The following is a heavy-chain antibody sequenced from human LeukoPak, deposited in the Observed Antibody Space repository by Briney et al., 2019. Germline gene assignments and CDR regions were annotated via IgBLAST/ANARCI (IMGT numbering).Heavy chain of an antibody. CDR3: ARGQQYYDFWSGHNWFDP. D-gene: IGHD3-3*01. V-gene: IGHV4-34*01. CDR2: INHSGST. CDR1: GGSFRGYY. Sequence: PSETLSLTCAVYGGSFRGYYWSWIRQPPGKGLEWIGEINHSGSTNYNPSLKSRVTISVDTSKNQFSLKLSSVTAADTAVYYCARGQQYYDFWSGHNWFDPWGQGTLVTVSS. J-gene: IGHJ5*02.